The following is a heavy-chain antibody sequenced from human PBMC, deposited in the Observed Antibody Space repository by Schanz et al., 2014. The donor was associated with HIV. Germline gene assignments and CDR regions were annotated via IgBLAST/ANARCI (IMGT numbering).Heavy chain of an antibody. D-gene: IGHD2-15*01. CDR1: GFSFSSHG. Sequence: QVPLVESGGGVVQPGRSLRLSCAASGFSFSSHGMHWVRQPPGKGLEWVSYIWYDGSKTYYVDSVKGRFTISRDNSKNPLSLHTISLRSEDPAVYYCAKGGRDILSYYGMDVWGLGTTVTVSS. J-gene: IGHJ6*02. CDR3: AKGGRDILSYYGMDV. V-gene: IGHV3-33*06. CDR2: IWYDGSKT.